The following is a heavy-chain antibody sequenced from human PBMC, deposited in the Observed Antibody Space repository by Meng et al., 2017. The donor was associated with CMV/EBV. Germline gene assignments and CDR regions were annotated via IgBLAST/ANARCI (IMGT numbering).Heavy chain of an antibody. J-gene: IGHJ6*02. Sequence: GGSLRLSCAASGFTFDDYAMHWVRQAPGKGLEWVSGISWNSGSIGYADSVKGRFTISRDNAKNSLYLQMNSLRAEDTAVYYCARVSLRVVPAASYYYYYGMDVWGQGTTVTVSS. CDR2: ISWNSGSI. CDR1: GFTFDDYA. CDR3: ARVSLRVVPAASYYYYYGMDV. D-gene: IGHD2-2*01. V-gene: IGHV3-9*01.